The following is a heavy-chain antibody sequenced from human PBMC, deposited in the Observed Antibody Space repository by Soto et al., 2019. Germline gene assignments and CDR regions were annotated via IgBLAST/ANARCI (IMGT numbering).Heavy chain of an antibody. CDR1: GYTCTVYS. J-gene: IGHJ4*02. Sequence: VKVSCKASGYTCTVYSMNCVRQAPGQGLEWMGWINPNSGGPNYAQKFQGRVTMTSDTSISTAYIELSRMRSDDTDVYYCATLSGSYDYWGPGILVTVYS. D-gene: IGHD1-26*01. V-gene: IGHV1-2*02. CDR3: ATLSGSYDY. CDR2: INPNSGGP.